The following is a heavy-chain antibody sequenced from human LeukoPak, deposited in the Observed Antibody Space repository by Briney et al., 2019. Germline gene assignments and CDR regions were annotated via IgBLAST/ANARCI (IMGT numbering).Heavy chain of an antibody. V-gene: IGHV3-7*01. CDR1: GFILSGYF. D-gene: IGHD3-3*01. Sequence: PGGSLRLSCAASGFILSGYFMSWVRQAPGKGLEWVASIKHDGGEEYYVDSVRGRFTISRDNTKSSLYLQMSSLRAEDTAVYYCATDRGWRTSGYYLYYFESWGQGTLVTVSS. CDR3: ATDRGWRTSGYYLYYFES. J-gene: IGHJ4*02. CDR2: IKHDGGEE.